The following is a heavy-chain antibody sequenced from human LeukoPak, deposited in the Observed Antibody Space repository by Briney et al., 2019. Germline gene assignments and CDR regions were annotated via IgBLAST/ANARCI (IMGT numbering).Heavy chain of an antibody. CDR3: ASRCGGNSDSCWFDP. CDR1: GASINNYY. J-gene: IGHJ5*02. CDR2: IYSTGDT. V-gene: IGHV4-59*12. Sequence: SETLSLTCTVSGASINNYYWSWVRQPPLKGLEWIGYIYSTGDTSYNPSLESRVTISVDTSKNQFSLKLSSVTAADTAVYYCASRCGGNSDSCWFDPWGQGTLVTVSS. D-gene: IGHD4-23*01.